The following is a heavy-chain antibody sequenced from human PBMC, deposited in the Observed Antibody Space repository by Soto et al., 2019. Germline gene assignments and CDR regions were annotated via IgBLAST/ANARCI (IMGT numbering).Heavy chain of an antibody. CDR1: GFSLSNGGYS. Sequence: TSETLFPTCAVSGFSLSNGGYSWGWIRQPPGKGLEWIGYIYHSGSTYYNPSLKGRVTISVDRSKNQFSLKLSSVTAADTAVYYCARVAYCGGDCYRGFDPWGQGTLVTVSS. D-gene: IGHD2-21*02. CDR3: ARVAYCGGDCYRGFDP. J-gene: IGHJ5*02. CDR2: IYHSGST. V-gene: IGHV4-30-2*01.